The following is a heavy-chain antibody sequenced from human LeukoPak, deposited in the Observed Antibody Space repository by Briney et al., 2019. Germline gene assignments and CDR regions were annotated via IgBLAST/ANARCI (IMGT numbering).Heavy chain of an antibody. V-gene: IGHV4-31*03. J-gene: IGHJ4*02. CDR3: ARGFGSSYDY. D-gene: IGHD6-13*01. Sequence: SETLSLTCTVSGGSISSGGYYWSWIRQHPGKGPEWIGYIYYSGSTYYNPSLKSRVTISVDTSKNQFSLKLSSVTAADTAVYYCARGFGSSYDYWGQGTLVTVSS. CDR1: GGSISSGGYY. CDR2: IYYSGST.